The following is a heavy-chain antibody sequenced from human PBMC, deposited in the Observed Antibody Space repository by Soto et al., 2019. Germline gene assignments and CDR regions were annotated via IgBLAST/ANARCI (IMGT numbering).Heavy chain of an antibody. CDR3: AKGRTGSYHWFDP. CDR2: IYYSGNT. CDR1: GGSIRTYY. D-gene: IGHD1-26*01. J-gene: IGHJ5*02. Sequence: SQKLSLPCTVSGGSIRTYYWSWIRQPPGRGLEWIGYIYYSGNTNYNPSLKSRVTISIDTSKNQLSLNLSSVTVADTAVYYCAKGRTGSYHWFDPWGQGTLVTVS. V-gene: IGHV4-59*01.